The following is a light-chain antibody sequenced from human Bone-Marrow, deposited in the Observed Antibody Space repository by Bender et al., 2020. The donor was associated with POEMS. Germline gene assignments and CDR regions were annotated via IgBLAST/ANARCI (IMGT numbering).Light chain of an antibody. J-gene: IGLJ1*01. V-gene: IGLV3-21*02. CDR2: DDS. CDR1: YIRSKL. Sequence: SYVLTQPPSVSVAPGQTATIPCGGDYIRSKLVQWYQRKPGQAPVLVVYDDSERPSGIPERFSGSSSGTTVTLTISGAQIDDEADYYCYSAADFNVVFGTGTKVTVL. CDR3: YSAADFNVV.